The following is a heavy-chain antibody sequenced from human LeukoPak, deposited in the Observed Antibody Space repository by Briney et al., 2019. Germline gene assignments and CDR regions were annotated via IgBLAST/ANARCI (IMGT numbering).Heavy chain of an antibody. CDR1: GGSISSYY. V-gene: IGHV4-4*07. CDR2: IYTSGST. Sequence: SETLSLTCTVSGGSISSYYWSWIRQPAGKGLEWIGRIYTSGSTNYNPSLKSRVTMSVDTSKNQFSLKLSSVTAADTAVYYCARDGSGSSNYDYYGMDVWGQGTTVTVSS. J-gene: IGHJ6*02. D-gene: IGHD3-10*01. CDR3: ARDGSGSSNYDYYGMDV.